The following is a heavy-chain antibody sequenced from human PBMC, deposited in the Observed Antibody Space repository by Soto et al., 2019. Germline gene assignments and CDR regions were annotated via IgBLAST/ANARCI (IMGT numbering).Heavy chain of an antibody. J-gene: IGHJ3*02. V-gene: IGHV4-59*01. CDR1: GGSISSYY. D-gene: IGHD6-19*01. CDR3: ARASSGWYGGAFDI. Sequence: ASETLSLTCTVSGGSISSYYWSWIRQPPGKGLEWIGYIYYSGSTNYNPSLKSRVTISVDTSKNQFSLKLSSVTAADTAVYYCARASSGWYGGAFDIWGQGTMVTVSS. CDR2: IYYSGST.